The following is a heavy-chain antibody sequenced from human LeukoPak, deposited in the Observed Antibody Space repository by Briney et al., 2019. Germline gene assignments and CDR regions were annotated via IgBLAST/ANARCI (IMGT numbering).Heavy chain of an antibody. D-gene: IGHD1-7*01. V-gene: IGHV3-53*01. Sequence: PGGSLRLSCAASGFTVSSNYMSWVRQAPGKGLEWVSVIYSGGSTYYADSVKGRFTISRDNSKNTLYLQMNSLRAEDTAVYYCARAQTTRGDAFDIWGQGTMVTVSS. CDR2: IYSGGST. CDR1: GFTVSSNY. J-gene: IGHJ3*02. CDR3: ARAQTTRGDAFDI.